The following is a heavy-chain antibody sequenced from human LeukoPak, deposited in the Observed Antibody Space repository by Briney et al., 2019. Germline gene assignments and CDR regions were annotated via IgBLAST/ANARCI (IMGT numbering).Heavy chain of an antibody. V-gene: IGHV4-39*01. J-gene: IGHJ4*02. Sequence: QASETLSLTCTVSGGSISSGDYYWSWIRQPPGKGLEWIGSIYYSGSTYYNPSLKSRVTISVDTSKNQFSLKLSSVTAADTAVYYCARQDSTRYCSGGSCFSDYWGQGTLVTVSS. D-gene: IGHD2-15*01. CDR2: IYYSGST. CDR1: GGSISSGDYY. CDR3: ARQDSTRYCSGGSCFSDY.